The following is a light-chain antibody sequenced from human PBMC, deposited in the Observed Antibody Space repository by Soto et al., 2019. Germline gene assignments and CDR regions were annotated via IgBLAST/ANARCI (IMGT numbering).Light chain of an antibody. Sequence: DIQMTQSPSTLSASVGDRVTITCRASQSISSWLAWYQQKPGKAPKLLIYDASSLESGVPSRFSGSGSGTEFTLTISSLQPDDFATYYCKQYNSYSTLGKGTKV. CDR3: KQYNSYST. CDR1: QSISSW. CDR2: DAS. J-gene: IGKJ1*01. V-gene: IGKV1-5*01.